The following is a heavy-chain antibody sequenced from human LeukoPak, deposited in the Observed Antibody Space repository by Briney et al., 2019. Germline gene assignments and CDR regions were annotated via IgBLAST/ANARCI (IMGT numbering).Heavy chain of an antibody. V-gene: IGHV3-13*01. D-gene: IGHD1-26*01. Sequence: GGSLRLSCAASGFTFSDHAMHWVRQAPGKGLEWVSAVGIAADTFYPGSVKGRFTISRENAKNSLYLQMNSLRDEDTAVYYCVRQKKSHGNFDYWGQGTLVTVSS. J-gene: IGHJ4*02. CDR3: VRQKKSHGNFDY. CDR2: VGIAADT. CDR1: GFTFSDHA.